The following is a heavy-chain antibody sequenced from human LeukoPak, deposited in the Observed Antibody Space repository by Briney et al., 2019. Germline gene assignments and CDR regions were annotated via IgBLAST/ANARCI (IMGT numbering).Heavy chain of an antibody. CDR3: AKDKGTTD. CDR2: ISDDGRDK. J-gene: IGHJ4*02. V-gene: IGHV3-30*18. CDR1: GSTFETYG. D-gene: IGHD2-2*01. Sequence: GGSLRLSCVASGSTFETYGLHWVGRAPGKGLQWVAVISDDGRDKTYADSVKGRFTISRDNSKNTLYLQMNSLRAEDTAVYYCAKDKGTTDWGQGPLVTVSS.